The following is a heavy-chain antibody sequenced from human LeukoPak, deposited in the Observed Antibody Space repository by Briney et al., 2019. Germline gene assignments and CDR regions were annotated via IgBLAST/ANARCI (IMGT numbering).Heavy chain of an antibody. CDR3: AISNGPNWFDP. Sequence: SETLSLTCTVSGGSISSYYWSWTRQPPGKGLEWIGYIYYSGSTNYNPSLKSRVTISVDTSNNQFSLKLSSVTAADTAVYYCAISNGPNWFDPWGQGTLVTVSS. CDR2: IYYSGST. CDR1: GGSISSYY. V-gene: IGHV4-59*01. J-gene: IGHJ5*02.